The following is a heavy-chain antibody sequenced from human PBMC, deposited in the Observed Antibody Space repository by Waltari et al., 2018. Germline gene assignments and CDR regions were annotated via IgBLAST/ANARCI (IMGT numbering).Heavy chain of an antibody. CDR1: GFTFSSYG. CDR2: ISYYGSNK. V-gene: IGHV3-30*18. J-gene: IGHJ4*02. D-gene: IGHD1-1*01. CDR3: AKRGSGTLDY. Sequence: QVQLVESGGGVVQPGRSLRLSCAASGFTFSSYGMHWVRQAPGKGREWVAVISYYGSNKYYADSVKGRFTISRDNSKNTLYLQMNSLRAEDTAVYYCAKRGSGTLDYWGQGTLVTVSS.